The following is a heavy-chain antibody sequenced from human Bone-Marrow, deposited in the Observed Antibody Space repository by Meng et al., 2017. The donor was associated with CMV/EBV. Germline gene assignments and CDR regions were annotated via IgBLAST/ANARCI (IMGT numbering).Heavy chain of an antibody. Sequence: ASVKVSCKASGYTFTSYYMHWVRQAPGQGLEWMGIINPSGGSTSYAQKFQGRVTMTRDTSTSTVYMELSSLRSEDTAVYYCARGGVSGCSSTSCYTGWFDPWAQGTLVTVSS. J-gene: IGHJ5*02. CDR2: INPSGGST. CDR3: ARGGVSGCSSTSCYTGWFDP. V-gene: IGHV1-46*01. D-gene: IGHD2-2*02. CDR1: GYTFTSYY.